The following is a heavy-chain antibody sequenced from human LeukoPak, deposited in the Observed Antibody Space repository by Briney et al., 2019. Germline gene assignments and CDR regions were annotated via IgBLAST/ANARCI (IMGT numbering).Heavy chain of an antibody. CDR3: ARHSPYYDSWSALIDI. CDR1: GGSISSSSYY. CDR2: IYYSGST. Sequence: SETLSLTCTVSGGSISSSSYYWGWIRQPPGKGLEWIGSIYYSGSTYYNPSLKSRVTISVDTSKNQFSLKLSSVTAADTAVYYCARHSPYYDSWSALIDIWGQGTMVTVSS. V-gene: IGHV4-39*01. J-gene: IGHJ3*02. D-gene: IGHD3-3*01.